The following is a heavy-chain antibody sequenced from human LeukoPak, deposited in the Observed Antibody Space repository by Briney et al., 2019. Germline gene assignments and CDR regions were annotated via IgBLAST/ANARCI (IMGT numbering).Heavy chain of an antibody. CDR3: ARGDGCSSTSCYYYFDY. CDR1: GFTFSSYA. V-gene: IGHV3-33*01. Sequence: GGSLRLSCSASGFTFSSYAMHWVRQAPGKGLEWVAFLWYDGSNTYYADSVKGRSTISRDNAKSMLYLEMNSLRAEDTAVYYCARGDGCSSTSCYYYFDYWGQGTLVTVSS. CDR2: LWYDGSNT. D-gene: IGHD2-2*01. J-gene: IGHJ4*02.